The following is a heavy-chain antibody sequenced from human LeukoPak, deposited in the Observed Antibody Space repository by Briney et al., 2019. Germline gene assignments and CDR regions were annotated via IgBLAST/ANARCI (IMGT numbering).Heavy chain of an antibody. CDR3: ARDLGQYYDTSDNWFDP. D-gene: IGHD3-22*01. V-gene: IGHV3-48*04. CDR1: GFTFSSYS. Sequence: GGSLRLSCAASGFTFSSYSMNWVRQAPGKGLEWVSYISAISSSSTYYADSVKGRFTIFRDNAKNTLNLQMNSLRAEDTAVYYCARDLGQYYDTSDNWFDPWGQGTLVTVSS. J-gene: IGHJ5*02. CDR2: ISAISSSST.